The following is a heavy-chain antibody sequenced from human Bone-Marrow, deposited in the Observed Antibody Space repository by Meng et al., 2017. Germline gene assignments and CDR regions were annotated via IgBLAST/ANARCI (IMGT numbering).Heavy chain of an antibody. Sequence: SCKASGYTFTGYYMHWVRQAPGKGLEWVANIKQDGSEKYYVDSVKGRFTISRDNAKNSLYLQMNSLRAEDTALYYCARGRTVVTPSFDYWGQGTLVTVSS. J-gene: IGHJ4*02. CDR1: GYTFTGYY. CDR3: ARGRTVVTPSFDY. V-gene: IGHV3-7*03. CDR2: IKQDGSEK. D-gene: IGHD4-23*01.